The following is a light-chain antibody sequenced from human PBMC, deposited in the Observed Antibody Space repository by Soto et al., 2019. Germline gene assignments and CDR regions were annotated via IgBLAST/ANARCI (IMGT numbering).Light chain of an antibody. Sequence: EIVMTQSPATLSVSPGERATLSCRASQSISYNLAWYQQKPGQAHRLLIYDAYNRAAGIPARFSGSGSGTDFTLTIRSLQSEDFAVYFCKHYDHWPLTFGGGTKVDI. CDR1: QSISYN. V-gene: IGKV3D-15*01. CDR2: DAY. J-gene: IGKJ4*01. CDR3: KHYDHWPLT.